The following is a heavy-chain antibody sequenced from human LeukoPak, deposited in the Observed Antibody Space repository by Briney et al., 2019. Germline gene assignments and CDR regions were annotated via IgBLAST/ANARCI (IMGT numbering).Heavy chain of an antibody. J-gene: IGHJ4*02. V-gene: IGHV1-3*01. Sequence: ASVKVSCKASGYTFTSYAMHWVRQAPGQRLEWMGWINAGNGNTKYSQKFQGRVTITRDTSASTAYMELSSLRSEDTAVYYCARVKGRALVPAAPYYFDYWGQGTLVTVFS. CDR2: INAGNGNT. CDR1: GYTFTSYA. D-gene: IGHD2-2*01. CDR3: ARVKGRALVPAAPYYFDY.